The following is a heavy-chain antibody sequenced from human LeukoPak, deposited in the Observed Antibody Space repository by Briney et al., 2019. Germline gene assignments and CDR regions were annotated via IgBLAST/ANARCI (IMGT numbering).Heavy chain of an antibody. V-gene: IGHV3-23*01. J-gene: IGHJ4*02. CDR2: HSSSGATT. D-gene: IGHD3-10*01. CDR1: GFTFSTYA. CDR3: ATYGSGTNYRKGFDY. Sequence: PGGSLRLSCAASGFTFSTYAMSWVRQAPGKGLEWVSGHSSSGATTYYADSVKGRFTIPRDNSKNMLYLQTNSLRAEDTAVYYCATYGSGTNYRKGFDYWGQGTLVTVSS.